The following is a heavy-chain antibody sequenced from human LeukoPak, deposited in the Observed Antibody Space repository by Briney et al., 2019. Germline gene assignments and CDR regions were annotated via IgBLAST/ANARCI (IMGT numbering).Heavy chain of an antibody. V-gene: IGHV3-48*01. CDR1: GFTFSSYS. J-gene: IGHJ4*02. D-gene: IGHD2-2*01. Sequence: GGSLRLSCAASGFTFSSYSMNWVSQAPGKGLEWVSYISSSSSTIYYADSVKGRFTISRDNSKNTLYLQMNSLRAEDTAVYYCAKGSSKFDYWGQGTLVTVSS. CDR2: ISSSSSTI. CDR3: AKGSSKFDY.